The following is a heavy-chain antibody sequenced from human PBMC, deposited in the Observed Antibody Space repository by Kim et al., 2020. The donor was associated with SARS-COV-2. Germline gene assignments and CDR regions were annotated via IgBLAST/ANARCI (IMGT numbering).Heavy chain of an antibody. D-gene: IGHD6-19*01. CDR3: ARGGYSSGWTGDYYYYGMDD. CDR1: GFTFSSYS. CDR2: ISSSSSYI. V-gene: IGHV3-21*01. Sequence: GGSLRLSCAASGFTFSSYSMNWVRQAPGKGLEWVSSISSSSSYIYYADSVKGRFTISRDNAKNSLYLQMNSLRAEDTAVYYCARGGYSSGWTGDYYYYGMDDWGQGTPVTVSS. J-gene: IGHJ6*02.